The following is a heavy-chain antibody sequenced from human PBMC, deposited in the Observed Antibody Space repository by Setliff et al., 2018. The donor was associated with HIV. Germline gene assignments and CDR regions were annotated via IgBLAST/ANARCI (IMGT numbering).Heavy chain of an antibody. V-gene: IGHV4-30-4*08. CDR3: ARSSGWSQYYFDY. CDR1: GGSISSGPYF. J-gene: IGHJ4*02. D-gene: IGHD6-19*01. CDR2: ITYSGST. Sequence: SETLSLTCTVSGGSISSGPYFWTWIRQPPGKGLEWIGYITYSGSTYYNPSLKSRVTISVDTSKNQFSLKLSSVTAADTAVYYCARSSGWSQYYFDYWGQGTLVTV.